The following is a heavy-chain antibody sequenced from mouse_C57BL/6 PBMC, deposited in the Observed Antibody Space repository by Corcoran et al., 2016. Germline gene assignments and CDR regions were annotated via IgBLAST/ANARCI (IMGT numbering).Heavy chain of an antibody. CDR1: GYTFTDYY. CDR3: ARRDYYGSSLY. J-gene: IGHJ2*01. CDR2: INPNNGGT. V-gene: IGHV1-26*01. Sequence: EVQLQQSGPELVKPGASVKISCKASGYTFTDYYMNWVKQSHGKSLEWIGDINPNNGGTSYNQKFKGKATLTVDKSSSTAYMELRSLTSEDSAVYYCARRDYYGSSLYWGQGTTLTVSS. D-gene: IGHD1-1*01.